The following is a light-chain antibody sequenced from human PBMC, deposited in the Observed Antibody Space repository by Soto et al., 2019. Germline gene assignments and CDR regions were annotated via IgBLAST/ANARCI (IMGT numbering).Light chain of an antibody. CDR1: SSDVGGYNY. V-gene: IGLV2-14*01. J-gene: IGLJ1*01. Sequence: QSALTQPASVSGSPGQSITISCTGTSSDVGGYNYASWYQQYSGKAPKLMIYEVSNRPSGVSNRFSGSKSGNTASLTISRLQAEDEADYYCSSYTSSTTSVFGTGTKVTVL. CDR3: SSYTSSTTSV. CDR2: EVS.